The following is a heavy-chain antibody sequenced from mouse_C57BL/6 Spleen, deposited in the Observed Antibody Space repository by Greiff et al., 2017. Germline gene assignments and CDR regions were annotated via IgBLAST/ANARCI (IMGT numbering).Heavy chain of an antibody. J-gene: IGHJ3*01. D-gene: IGHD1-1*01. Sequence: QVQLQQPGAELVKPGASVKMSCKASGYTFTSYWITWVKQRPGQGLEWIGDIYPGSGSTNYNEKFKSKATLTVDTSSSTAYMPLSSLTSEESAVXYCARGGILRSPAWFAYWGQGTLVTVSA. CDR2: IYPGSGST. CDR3: ARGGILRSPAWFAY. V-gene: IGHV1-55*01. CDR1: GYTFTSYW.